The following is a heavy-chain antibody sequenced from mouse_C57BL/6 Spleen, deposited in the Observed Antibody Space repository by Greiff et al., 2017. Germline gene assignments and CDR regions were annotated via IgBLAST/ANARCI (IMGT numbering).Heavy chain of an antibody. Sequence: VQLQQSGPELVKPGASVKISCKASGYAFSSSWMNWVKQRPGKGLEWIGRIYPGDGDTNYNGKFKGKATLTADKSSSTAYMQLSSLTSEDAAVYVCAREEGDPDIDYWGQGTTLTVSS. V-gene: IGHV1-82*01. CDR3: AREEGDPDIDY. CDR2: IYPGDGDT. J-gene: IGHJ2*01. CDR1: GYAFSSSW. D-gene: IGHD3-3*01.